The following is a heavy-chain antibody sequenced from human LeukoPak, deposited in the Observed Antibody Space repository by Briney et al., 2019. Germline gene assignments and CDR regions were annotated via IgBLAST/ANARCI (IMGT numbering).Heavy chain of an antibody. CDR1: GYSMTTGYY. CDR3: ARVSWFPGTSYYYMDV. V-gene: IGHV4-38-2*02. J-gene: IGHJ6*03. D-gene: IGHD1-1*01. CDR2: IYHSGST. Sequence: SETLSLTCTVSGYSMTTGYYWGWIRQPPGQPPGKGLEWIGSIYHSGSTYYNPSLKSRVTISLDTSKNQFSLKLTSVTAADTAVYYCARVSWFPGTSYYYMDVWGKGTTVTVSS.